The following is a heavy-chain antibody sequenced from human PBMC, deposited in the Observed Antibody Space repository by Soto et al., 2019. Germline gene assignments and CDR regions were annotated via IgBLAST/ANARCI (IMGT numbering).Heavy chain of an antibody. CDR2: IYYSGST. CDR3: ARVNYDSSGPYYFDY. V-gene: IGHV4-30-4*01. D-gene: IGHD3-22*01. CDR1: GGSISSGDYY. J-gene: IGHJ4*02. Sequence: PSETLSLTCTVSGGSISSGDYYWSWIRQPPGKGLEWIGYIYYSGSTYYNPSLKSRVTISVDTSKNQFSLKLSSVTAADTAVYYCARVNYDSSGPYYFDYWGKGTLVTVSS.